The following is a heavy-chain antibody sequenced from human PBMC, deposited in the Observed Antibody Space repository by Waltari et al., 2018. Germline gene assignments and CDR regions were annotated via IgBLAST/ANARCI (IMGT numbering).Heavy chain of an antibody. Sequence: QLQLQESGPGLVKPSGTLSLICAVSGASMDYWWSWVRQPPGKGLAWIGQVLGSGRTNDNPAFASRVTISPDTSTHQFALKMTSATAADTALYCCARDRGRGLYLDTWGQGILVTVSP. CDR3: ARDRGRGLYLDT. CDR1: GASMDYW. D-gene: IGHD2-15*01. V-gene: IGHV4-4*01. J-gene: IGHJ4*02. CDR2: VLGSGRT.